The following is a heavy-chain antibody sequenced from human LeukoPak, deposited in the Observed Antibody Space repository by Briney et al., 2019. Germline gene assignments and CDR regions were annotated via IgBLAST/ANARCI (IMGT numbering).Heavy chain of an antibody. CDR2: IIPILGIA. J-gene: IGHJ3*02. Sequence: GASVKVSCKASGGTFSSYAISWVRQAPGQGLEWMGRIIPILGIANYAQKFQSRVTITADKSTSTAYMELSSLRSEDTAVYYCAMSPYYYDSSGYLVDAFDIWGQGTMVTVSS. CDR3: AMSPYYYDSSGYLVDAFDI. CDR1: GGTFSSYA. V-gene: IGHV1-69*04. D-gene: IGHD3-22*01.